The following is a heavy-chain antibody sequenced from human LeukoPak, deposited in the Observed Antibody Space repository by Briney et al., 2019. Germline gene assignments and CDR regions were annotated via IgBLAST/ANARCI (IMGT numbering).Heavy chain of an antibody. J-gene: IGHJ6*03. CDR2: INWNGGNT. V-gene: IGHV3-20*04. CDR1: GFTFDDYG. CDR3: ARAYSGYENYYYYYYMDV. Sequence: GGSLRLSCAASGFTFDDYGMSWVRHAPGKGLEWVSGINWNGGNTAYADSVKGRFTISRDNAKNSLYLQMNSLRAEDTALYYCARAYSGYENYYYYYYMDVWGKGTTVTVSS. D-gene: IGHD5-12*01.